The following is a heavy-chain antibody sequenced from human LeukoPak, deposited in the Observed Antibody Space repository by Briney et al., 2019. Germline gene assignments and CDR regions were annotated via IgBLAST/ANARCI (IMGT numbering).Heavy chain of an antibody. CDR3: ARDRSLPPDAFDI. Sequence: EASVKVPCKASGYTFTGYYIHWVRQAPGQGLEWMGWINPNSGGTNYAQKFQGRVTMTTDTSIDTAYMELSRLRSDDTAVFYCARDRSLPPDAFDIWGQGTMVTVSS. V-gene: IGHV1-2*02. CDR2: INPNSGGT. J-gene: IGHJ3*02. CDR1: GYTFTGYY.